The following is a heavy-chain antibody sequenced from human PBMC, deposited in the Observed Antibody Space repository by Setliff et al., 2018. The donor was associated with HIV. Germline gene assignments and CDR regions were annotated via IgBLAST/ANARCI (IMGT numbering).Heavy chain of an antibody. J-gene: IGHJ4*02. V-gene: IGHV2-70*17. CDR3: ARMISYSPYFDY. CDR1: GFSLSASGMC. CDR2: IDWDDDK. Sequence: SGPTLVKPTQTLTLTCTFSGFSLSASGMCVSWIRRPPGKALEWLARIDWDDDKFYTTSLKTRLTISKDTSKNQVVLKMTNMDPVDTATYYCARMISYSPYFDYWGQGTPVTVSS. D-gene: IGHD1-26*01.